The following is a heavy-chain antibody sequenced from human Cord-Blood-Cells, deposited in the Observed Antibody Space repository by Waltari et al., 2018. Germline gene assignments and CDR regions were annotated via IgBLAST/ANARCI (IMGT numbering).Heavy chain of an antibody. CDR2: FDPEDGET. Sequence: QVQLVQSGAEVKKPGASVNVSCKVSGYTLPELSMHRLTQAPGKGLEWMGGFDPEDGETIYAQKFQGRVTMTEDTSTDTAYMELSSLRSEDTAVYYCATDRYYSSSSSFDYWGQGTLVTVSS. J-gene: IGHJ4*02. CDR3: ATDRYYSSSSSFDY. V-gene: IGHV1-24*01. D-gene: IGHD6-6*01. CDR1: GYTLPELS.